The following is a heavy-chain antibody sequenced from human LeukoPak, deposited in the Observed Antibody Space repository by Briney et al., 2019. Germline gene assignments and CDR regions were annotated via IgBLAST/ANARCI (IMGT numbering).Heavy chain of an antibody. J-gene: IGHJ4*02. D-gene: IGHD1-26*01. V-gene: IGHV3-74*03. CDR2: IKSDERSA. Sequence: GGSLRLSCAASGFTITNHWMHWVRQAPGRGLVWVSRIKSDERSAAYADSVKGRFTISRDNAKNTLYLQMNSLRAEDTAVYYCATVFKGSSLQDYWGQGTLVTVSS. CDR1: GFTITNHW. CDR3: ATVFKGSSLQDY.